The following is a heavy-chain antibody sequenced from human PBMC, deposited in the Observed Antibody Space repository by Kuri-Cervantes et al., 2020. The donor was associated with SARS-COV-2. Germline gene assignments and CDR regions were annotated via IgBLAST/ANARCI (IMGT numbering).Heavy chain of an antibody. D-gene: IGHD3-16*01. J-gene: IGHJ5*02. CDR3: ARDGGGWFDP. V-gene: IGHV3-30*19. CDR1: GFTFSSYG. CDR2: IWYDGSRK. Sequence: GESLKISCAASGFTFSSYGMHWVRQAPGKGLEWVAVIWYDGSRKYYADSVKGRFTISRDNSKNTLYLQMNSLRAEDTAVYYCARDGGGWFDPWGQGTLVTVSS.